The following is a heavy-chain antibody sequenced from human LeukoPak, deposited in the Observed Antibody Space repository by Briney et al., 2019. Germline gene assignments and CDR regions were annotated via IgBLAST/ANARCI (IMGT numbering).Heavy chain of an antibody. J-gene: IGHJ3*02. D-gene: IGHD3-16*02. Sequence: SVKVSCKASGGTFSSYAISWVRQAPGQGLEWMGRIIPIFGTANYAQKFQGRVTITTDESTSTAYMELSSLRSEDTAVYYCARGGGYYDYVWGSYRHAFDIWGQGTMVTVAS. CDR3: ARGGGYYDYVWGSYRHAFDI. CDR2: IIPIFGTA. V-gene: IGHV1-69*05. CDR1: GGTFSSYA.